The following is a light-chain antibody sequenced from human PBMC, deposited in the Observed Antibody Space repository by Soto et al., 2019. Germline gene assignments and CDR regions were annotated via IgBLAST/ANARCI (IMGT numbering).Light chain of an antibody. CDR3: SSFAGSNIL. Sequence: QSALTQPPSASGSPGQSVTISCTGTSSDVGGYNYVSWYQHHPGKAPKLMIYEVTKRPSGVPDRFSASKSGNTASLTVSGRQAEDEADYYCSSFAGSNILFGGGTKVTVL. V-gene: IGLV2-8*01. CDR1: SSDVGGYNY. J-gene: IGLJ2*01. CDR2: EVT.